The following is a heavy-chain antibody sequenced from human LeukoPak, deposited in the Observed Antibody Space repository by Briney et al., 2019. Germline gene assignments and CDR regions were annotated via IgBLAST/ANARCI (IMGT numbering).Heavy chain of an antibody. J-gene: IGHJ3*02. CDR3: ARQSMNWGYTTGAFDI. CDR1: GGSFSGYY. Sequence: PSETLSRACAVYGGSFSGYYWSWIRQPPGKGLEWIGEINHSGSTNYNPSLKSRVTISVDTSKNQFSLKLSSVTAADTAVYYCARQSMNWGYTTGAFDIWGQGTMVTVSS. CDR2: INHSGST. V-gene: IGHV4-34*01. D-gene: IGHD1-1*01.